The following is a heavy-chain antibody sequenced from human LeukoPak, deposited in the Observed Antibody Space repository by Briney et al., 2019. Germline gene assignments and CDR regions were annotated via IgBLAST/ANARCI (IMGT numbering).Heavy chain of an antibody. CDR2: IYHSGST. CDR1: GGSISSGGYY. D-gene: IGHD6-13*01. J-gene: IGHJ5*02. CDR3: VHSSSWYGWFDP. Sequence: SETLSLTRTVSGGSISSGGYYWSWIRQPPGKGLEWIGYIYHSGSTYYNPSLKSRVTISVDRSKNQFSLKLSSVTAADTAVYYCVHSSSWYGWFDPWGQGTLVTVSS. V-gene: IGHV4-30-2*01.